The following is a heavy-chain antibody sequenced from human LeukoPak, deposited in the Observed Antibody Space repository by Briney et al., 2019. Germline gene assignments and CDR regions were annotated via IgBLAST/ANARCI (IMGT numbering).Heavy chain of an antibody. V-gene: IGHV3-33*06. Sequence: PGGSLRLSCALSGLAFSSYGMNWVRQAPGKGLEWVAVIWYDGSNKYYADSVKGRFTISRDNSKNTLYLQMNSLRAEDTAVYYCAKGEYYDSSGYPPDYWGQGTLVTVSS. CDR1: GLAFSSYG. J-gene: IGHJ4*02. CDR2: IWYDGSNK. D-gene: IGHD3-22*01. CDR3: AKGEYYDSSGYPPDY.